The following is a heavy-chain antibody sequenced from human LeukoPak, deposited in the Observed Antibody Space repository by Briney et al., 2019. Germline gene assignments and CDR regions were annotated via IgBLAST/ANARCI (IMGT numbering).Heavy chain of an antibody. CDR2: IIYDGYYK. V-gene: IGHV3-30*18. D-gene: IGHD3-10*01. CDR1: GFSFNNYG. J-gene: IGHJ6*02. CDR3: AKDLITMVRGCPIDL. Sequence: GGSLRLSCAASGFSFNNYGMHWVRQAPGKGLEWVALIIYDGYYKYYADSVKGRFTISRDDSKNTLYLQMNSLRGDDTAVYYCAKDLITMVRGCPIDLWGQGTTVTVSS.